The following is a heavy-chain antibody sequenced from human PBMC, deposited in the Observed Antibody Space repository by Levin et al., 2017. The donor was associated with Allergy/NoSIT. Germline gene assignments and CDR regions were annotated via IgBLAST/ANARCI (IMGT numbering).Heavy chain of an antibody. CDR1: GYTFTSYA. Sequence: ASVKVSCKASGYTFTSYAMNWVRQAPGQGLEWMGWINTNTGNPTYAQGFTGRFVFSLDTSVSTAYLQISSLKAEDTAVYYCARVLYSSSWSGQYYYDYGMDVWGQGTTVTVSS. V-gene: IGHV7-4-1*02. CDR2: INTNTGNP. CDR3: ARVLYSSSWSGQYYYDYGMDV. D-gene: IGHD6-13*01. J-gene: IGHJ6*02.